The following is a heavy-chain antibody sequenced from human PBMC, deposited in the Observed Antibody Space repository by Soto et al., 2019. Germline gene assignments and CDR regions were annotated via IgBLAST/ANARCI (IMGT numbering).Heavy chain of an antibody. CDR3: ARRPLGYCSGGTCYRPYYFDY. V-gene: IGHV4-39*01. J-gene: IGHJ4*02. CDR1: GGSINNSPYY. Sequence: SETLSLTCTVSGGSINNSPYYWGWIRQPPGKGLEWIGDIYYSETTYYNSSLKTRVTITVDTSKNQFSLKLNSVTAADTAVYYCARRPLGYCSGGTCYRPYYFDYWGQGILVT. CDR2: IYYSETT. D-gene: IGHD2-15*01.